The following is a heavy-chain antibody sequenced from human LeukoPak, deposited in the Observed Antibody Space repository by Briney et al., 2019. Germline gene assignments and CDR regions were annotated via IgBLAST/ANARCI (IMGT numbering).Heavy chain of an antibody. CDR3: AKGSKSLSFIFDH. CDR1: GFTVRNFS. J-gene: IGHJ4*02. D-gene: IGHD3-10*01. CDR2: VSGDGGVT. Sequence: GGSLRLSCAASGFTVRNFSMHWVGQAPGKGLEWVSLVSGDGGVTHYADSVKGRFTISRDNSKNSLYLQMSSLRVEDTAFYYCAKGSKSLSFIFDHWGQGTLVTVSS. V-gene: IGHV3-43*02.